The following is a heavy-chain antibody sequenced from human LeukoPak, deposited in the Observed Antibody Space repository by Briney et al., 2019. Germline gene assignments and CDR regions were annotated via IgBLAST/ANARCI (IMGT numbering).Heavy chain of an antibody. D-gene: IGHD7-27*01. Sequence: QSGGSLRLSCAASGFTFSSYEMNWVRQAPGKGLEWVSYISSSGSTIYYADSVKGRFTISRDNTKNSLYLQMNSLRAEDTAVYYCARDGLGIRFDYWGQGTLVTVSS. J-gene: IGHJ4*02. CDR1: GFTFSSYE. CDR2: ISSSGSTI. CDR3: ARDGLGIRFDY. V-gene: IGHV3-48*03.